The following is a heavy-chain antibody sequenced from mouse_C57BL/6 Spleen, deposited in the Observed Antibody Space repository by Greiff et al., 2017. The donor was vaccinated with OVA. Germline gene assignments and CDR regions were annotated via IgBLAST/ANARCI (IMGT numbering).Heavy chain of an antibody. V-gene: IGHV1-82*01. Sequence: QVQLQQSGPELVKPGASVKISCKASGYAFSSSWMHWVKQRPGKGLEWIGRIYPGDGDTNYNGKFKGKATLTADKSSSTAYMQLSSLTSEDSAVYFCARSYSSGNYFDYWGQGTTLTVSS. D-gene: IGHD3-2*02. CDR3: ARSYSSGNYFDY. CDR2: IYPGDGDT. J-gene: IGHJ2*01. CDR1: GYAFSSSW.